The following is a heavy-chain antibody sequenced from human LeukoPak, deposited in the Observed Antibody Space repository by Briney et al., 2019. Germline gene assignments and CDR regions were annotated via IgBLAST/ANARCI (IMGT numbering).Heavy chain of an antibody. CDR2: IYYSGST. Sequence: PSETLSLTCTVSGGSISSYYWSWIRQPPGKGLEWIGYIYYSGSTNYNPSLKSRVTISVDTSKNQFSLKLSSVTAADTAVYYCARVTGILTGYYPDAFDIWGQGTMVTVSS. CDR3: ARVTGILTGYYPDAFDI. V-gene: IGHV4-59*01. CDR1: GGSISSYY. J-gene: IGHJ3*02. D-gene: IGHD3-9*01.